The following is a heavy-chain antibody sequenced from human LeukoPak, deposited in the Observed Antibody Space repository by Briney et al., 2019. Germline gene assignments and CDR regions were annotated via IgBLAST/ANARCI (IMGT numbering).Heavy chain of an antibody. V-gene: IGHV4-59*08. CDR2: IYYSGST. J-gene: IGHJ5*02. CDR1: GGSTSSYY. CDR3: ARHSTRGLQLKS. D-gene: IGHD5-12*01. Sequence: SETLSLTCTVTGGSTSSYYWSWIRQPPGRGLEWIGQIYYSGSTDYNPSLKSRVTMSLDTSNNQFSLKLISVTAADTAVYYCARHSTRGLQLKSWGQGTLVTVSS.